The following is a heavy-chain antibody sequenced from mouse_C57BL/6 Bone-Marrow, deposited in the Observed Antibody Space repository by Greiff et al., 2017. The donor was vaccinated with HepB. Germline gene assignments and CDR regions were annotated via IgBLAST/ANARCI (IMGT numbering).Heavy chain of an antibody. V-gene: IGHV14-4*01. Sequence: EVQLQQSGAELVRPGASVKLSCTASGFNFTDYYMHWVKQRPEQGLEWIGWIYPENGDTEYASKFQGQATITADTSSNTAYLQLSSLTSEDTAVYYCTTGTAQATGYAMDDGGQGTSVTVST. J-gene: IGHJ4*01. CDR3: TTGTAQATGYAMDD. D-gene: IGHD3-2*02. CDR2: IYPENGDT. CDR1: GFNFTDYY.